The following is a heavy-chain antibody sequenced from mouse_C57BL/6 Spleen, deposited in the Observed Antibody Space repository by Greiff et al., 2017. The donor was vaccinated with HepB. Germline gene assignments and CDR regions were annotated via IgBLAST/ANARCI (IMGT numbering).Heavy chain of an antibody. V-gene: IGHV1-15*01. J-gene: IGHJ4*01. D-gene: IGHD1-1*01. Sequence: QVQLQQSGAELVRPGASVTLSCKASGYTFTDYEMHWVKQTPVHGLEWIGAIDPETGGTAYNQKFKGKAILTADKSSSTAYMELRSLTSEDSAVYYCTRGDFITAVDYAMDYWGQGTSVTVSS. CDR2: IDPETGGT. CDR3: TRGDFITAVDYAMDY. CDR1: GYTFTDYE.